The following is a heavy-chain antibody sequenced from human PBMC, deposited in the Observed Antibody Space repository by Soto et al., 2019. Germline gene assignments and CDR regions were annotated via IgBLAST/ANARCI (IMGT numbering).Heavy chain of an antibody. CDR3: ARDLAWKRGKVGRYYYGMDV. V-gene: IGHV3-11*04. D-gene: IGHD1-1*01. CDR1: GFTFSDYY. J-gene: IGHJ6*02. Sequence: GGSLRLSCTASGFTFSDYYMGWIRQAPGKGLEWVSYISRSGSTIYYADSVKGRFTISRDNAKNSLYLQMDSLRVEDTAVYYCARDLAWKRGKVGRYYYGMDVWGQGTTVTVSS. CDR2: ISRSGSTI.